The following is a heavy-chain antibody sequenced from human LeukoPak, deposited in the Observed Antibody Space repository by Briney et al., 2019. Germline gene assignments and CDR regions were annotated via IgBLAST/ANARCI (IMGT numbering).Heavy chain of an antibody. CDR2: INQDGSAK. Sequence: GGALRLSCADSGFLFSNSWMAWVRQAPGRGLEWLANINQDGSAKTCVDSVKGRFTISRDNAKNSLYLQMNSLRAEDTAMYYCARDSGYNAFDYWGQGTLVTVSS. D-gene: IGHD5-12*01. J-gene: IGHJ4*02. CDR3: ARDSGYNAFDY. CDR1: GFLFSNSW. V-gene: IGHV3-7*05.